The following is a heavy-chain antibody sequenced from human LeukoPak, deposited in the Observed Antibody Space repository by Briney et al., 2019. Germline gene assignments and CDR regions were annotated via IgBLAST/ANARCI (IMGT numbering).Heavy chain of an antibody. V-gene: IGHV3-21*01. Sequence: PGGSLRLSCAASGLTFSSYAMNWVRQAPGKGLEWVSSISSSSAYIYYADSVKGRFTISRDNAKNSLYLQMNSLRAEDTAVYYCARVEEAAAFNPWGQGTLVTVSS. CDR1: GLTFSSYA. CDR2: ISSSSAYI. CDR3: ARVEEAAAFNP. D-gene: IGHD6-13*01. J-gene: IGHJ5*02.